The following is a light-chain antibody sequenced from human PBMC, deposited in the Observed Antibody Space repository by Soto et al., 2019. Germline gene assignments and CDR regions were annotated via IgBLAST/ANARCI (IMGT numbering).Light chain of an antibody. CDR3: QQYDNLPPFT. V-gene: IGKV1-33*01. Sequence: DIQMTQSPSSLSAYVGDRVTITCQASQGISDYLNWYQQKPGKAPKLLIYDASNLETGVPSRFSGSGSGTDFTFTISSLQPEDIATYYCQQYDNLPPFTFGPGNKVDIK. CDR1: QGISDY. J-gene: IGKJ3*01. CDR2: DAS.